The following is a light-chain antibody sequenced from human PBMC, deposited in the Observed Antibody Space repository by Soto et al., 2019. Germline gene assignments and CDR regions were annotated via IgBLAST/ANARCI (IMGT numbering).Light chain of an antibody. CDR3: SSYTSSSTLV. CDR1: SSDVGGYNY. V-gene: IGLV2-14*01. J-gene: IGLJ3*02. Sequence: QSALTQPASVSGSPGQSITISCTGTSSDVGGYNYVSWYQQHPGKAPKLMIYEVSYRPSGVSNRFSGSKSGHTASLTISGLQAEDEADYYCSSYTSSSTLVFGGGTKVTVL. CDR2: EVS.